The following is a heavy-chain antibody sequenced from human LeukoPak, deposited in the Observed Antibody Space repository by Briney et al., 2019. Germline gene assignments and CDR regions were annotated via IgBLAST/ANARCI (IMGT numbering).Heavy chain of an antibody. J-gene: IGHJ4*02. Sequence: KSSETLSLTCAVYGGSFSGYYWSWIRQPPGKGLEWIGEINHSGSTNYNPSLKSRVTISIDTSKNHFSLNLTSVTAADTAVYYCARGAPPQNWGQGALVTVSS. CDR3: ARGAPPQN. CDR2: INHSGST. V-gene: IGHV4-34*01. CDR1: GGSFSGYY.